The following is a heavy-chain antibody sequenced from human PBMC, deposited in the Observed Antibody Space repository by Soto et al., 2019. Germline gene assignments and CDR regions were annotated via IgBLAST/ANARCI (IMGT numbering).Heavy chain of an antibody. CDR2: ISAYNGDT. Sequence: ASVKVSCKASGYTFTNYGITWVRQAPGQGLEWMGWISAYNGDTHYTQRLQGRVTMTTDTSTSTAYMELSSLRSEDTAVYYCARVLFSSTSCYSFGYSGMDVWGKGTTVTVPS. D-gene: IGHD2-2*01. CDR1: GYTFTNYG. J-gene: IGHJ6*04. V-gene: IGHV1-18*01. CDR3: ARVLFSSTSCYSFGYSGMDV.